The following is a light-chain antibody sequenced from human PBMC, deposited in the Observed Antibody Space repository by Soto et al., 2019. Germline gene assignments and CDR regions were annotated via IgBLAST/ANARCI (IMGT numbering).Light chain of an antibody. Sequence: QSALAQPPSVSGAPGQRVTISCTGSSSNFGSGYDVQRYQQLPGRAPKFLISGNNDRPSGLPDRFSASKSGTSASLAITGLQAEDEADYYCQTYDTSLSAYVFGTGTKVTVL. CDR1: SSNFGSGYD. CDR3: QTYDTSLSAYV. CDR2: GNN. J-gene: IGLJ1*01. V-gene: IGLV1-40*01.